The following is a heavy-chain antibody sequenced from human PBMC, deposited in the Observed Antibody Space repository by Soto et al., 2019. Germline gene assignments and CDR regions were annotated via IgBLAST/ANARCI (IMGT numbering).Heavy chain of an antibody. CDR3: ARTNGYDPDY. Sequence: GGSLKISGKGFWYSFSHYLIGWVRQMPGKGLEWMGIIYAGDSDTRYSPSFQGQVTISVDKSISTAYLQWSSLRASDTAIYYCARTNGYDPDYWGQGTLVTVSS. J-gene: IGHJ4*02. D-gene: IGHD5-12*01. CDR1: WYSFSHYL. CDR2: IYAGDSDT. V-gene: IGHV5-51*01.